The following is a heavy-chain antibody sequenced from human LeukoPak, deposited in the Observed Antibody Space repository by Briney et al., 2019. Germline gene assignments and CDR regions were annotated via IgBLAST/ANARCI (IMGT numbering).Heavy chain of an antibody. D-gene: IGHD2/OR15-2a*01. J-gene: IGHJ5*02. CDR3: ARGKTSQNIVTRKTYNWFDP. CDR1: GFTFSSYS. CDR2: ISSSGTTI. V-gene: IGHV3-48*04. Sequence: PGGSLRLSCAASGFTFSSYSMSWVRQAPGKGLEWVSSISSSGTTIYYADSVKGRFTISRDNAKNTLYLQMKSLRAEDTAVYYCARGKTSQNIVTRKTYNWFDPWGQGTLVTVSS.